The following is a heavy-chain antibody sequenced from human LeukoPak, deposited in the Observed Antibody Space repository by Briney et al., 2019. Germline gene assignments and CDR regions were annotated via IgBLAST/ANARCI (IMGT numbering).Heavy chain of an antibody. V-gene: IGHV3-30-3*01. CDR3: AREESWSFDY. CDR2: ISYDGSNK. Sequence: GGSLRHSCAASGFTFSSYAMHWVRQAPGKGLEWVAVISYDGSNKYYADSVKGRFTISRDNSKNTLYLQMNSLRAEDTAVYYCAREESWSFDYWGQGTLVTVSS. CDR1: GFTFSSYA. D-gene: IGHD6-13*01. J-gene: IGHJ4*02.